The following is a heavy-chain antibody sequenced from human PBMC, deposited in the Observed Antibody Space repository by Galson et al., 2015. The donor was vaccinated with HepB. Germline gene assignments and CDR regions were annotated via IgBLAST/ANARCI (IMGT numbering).Heavy chain of an antibody. V-gene: IGHV3-15*01. J-gene: IGHJ6*02. Sequence: SLRLSCAASGFTFSNAWMSWVRQAPGKGLEWVGRIKSKTDGGTTDYAAPVKGRFTISRDDSKNTLYLQMNSLKTEDTAVYYCTTAHRYYYYYGMDVWGQGTTVAVSS. CDR3: TTAHRYYYYYGMDV. CDR1: GFTFSNAW. CDR2: IKSKTDGGTT.